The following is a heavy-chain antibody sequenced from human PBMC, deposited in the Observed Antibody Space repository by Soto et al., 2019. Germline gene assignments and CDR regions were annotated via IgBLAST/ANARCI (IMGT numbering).Heavy chain of an antibody. Sequence: GGSRRLSCAASGFTFSSNWMHWVRRVPGRGLVWVSRINADGSETNYEDSVEGRFTISRDNPKNTLYLQMNSLRAEDTAVYYCARDGEGFWGQGTLVTVS. D-gene: IGHD2-21*01. CDR1: GFTFSSNW. CDR3: ARDGEGF. CDR2: INADGSET. V-gene: IGHV3-74*01. J-gene: IGHJ4*02.